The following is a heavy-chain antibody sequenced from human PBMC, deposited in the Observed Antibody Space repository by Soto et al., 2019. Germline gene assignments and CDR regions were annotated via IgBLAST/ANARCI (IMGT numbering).Heavy chain of an antibody. V-gene: IGHV4-38-2*01. Sequence: SETLSLTCAVSGYSISSGDYWGWIRQPPGKGLEWIGSIYHSVSTYYNPSLKSRVTISVDTSKNQFSLKLSSVTAADTAVYYCPRASKGRCMDVWGQGTTVTFSS. CDR1: GYSISSGDY. CDR3: PRASKGRCMDV. J-gene: IGHJ6*02. CDR2: IYHSVST.